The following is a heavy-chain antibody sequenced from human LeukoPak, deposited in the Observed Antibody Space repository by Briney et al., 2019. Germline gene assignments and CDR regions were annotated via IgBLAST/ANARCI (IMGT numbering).Heavy chain of an antibody. J-gene: IGHJ4*02. CDR1: GFTFSSYG. D-gene: IGHD3-10*01. V-gene: IGHV3-30*18. Sequence: GGSLRLSCAASGFTFSSYGMHWVRQAPGKGLEWVAVISYDGSNKYYADSVKGRFTISRDNSKNTLYLQMNSLRAEDTAVYYCAKDDRLLWFGELLSQFDYWGQGTLVTVSS. CDR2: ISYDGSNK. CDR3: AKDDRLLWFGELLSQFDY.